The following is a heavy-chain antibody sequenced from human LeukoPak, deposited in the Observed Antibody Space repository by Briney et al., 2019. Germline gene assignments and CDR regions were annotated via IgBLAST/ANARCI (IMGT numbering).Heavy chain of an antibody. V-gene: IGHV3-30*14. CDR1: GFTFSSYA. J-gene: IGHJ4*02. Sequence: GRSLRLSCAASGFTFSSYAMHWVRQAPGKGLEWVAVISYDGSNKYYADSVKGRFTISRDNSKNTLYLQMNSLRAEDTAVYYCATGDADFIFDYWGQGTLVTVSS. CDR3: ATGDADFIFDY. D-gene: IGHD3-3*01. CDR2: ISYDGSNK.